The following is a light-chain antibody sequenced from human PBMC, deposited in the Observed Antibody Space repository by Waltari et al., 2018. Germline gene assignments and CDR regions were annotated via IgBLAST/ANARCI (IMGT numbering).Light chain of an antibody. CDR1: QSVVSNS. J-gene: IGKJ1*01. Sequence: EIVLTQSPGTLSLSPGQRATLSCRASQSVVSNSLAWCQQKPGQAPRLLIYGASHRASGIADRFSGGGSGTDFTLSISRLEPEDFAVYSCQQYGSTPWTFGQGTKVEMK. CDR2: GAS. CDR3: QQYGSTPWT. V-gene: IGKV3-20*01.